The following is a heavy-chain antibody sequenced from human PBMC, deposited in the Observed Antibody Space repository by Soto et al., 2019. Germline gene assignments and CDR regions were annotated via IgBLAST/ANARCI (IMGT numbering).Heavy chain of an antibody. J-gene: IGHJ3*02. CDR2: VYSSGST. D-gene: IGHD2-21*01. CDR3: ARGNDWKSSTFDI. CDR1: GGSLIDDY. Sequence: QVQLQESGPGLVKPLETVSLTCTVSGGSLIDDYWNWIRQPPGKGLEWIGYVYSSGSTNYNPSPKSPVTSSVDRYKNQFSLKLSSVTSAATAVYYCARGNDWKSSTFDIWGHGTMVSVSS. V-gene: IGHV4-59*01.